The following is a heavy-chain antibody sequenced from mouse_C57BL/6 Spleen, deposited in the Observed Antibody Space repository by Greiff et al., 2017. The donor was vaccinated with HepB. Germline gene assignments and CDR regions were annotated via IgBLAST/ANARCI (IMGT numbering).Heavy chain of an antibody. V-gene: IGHV1-26*01. CDR1: GYTFTDYY. CDR3: ARSDSSGLAY. CDR2: INPNNGGT. D-gene: IGHD3-2*02. J-gene: IGHJ3*01. Sequence: EVQLQQSGPELVKPRASVKISCKASGYTFTDYYMNWVKQSHGKSLEWIGDINPNNGGTSYNQKFKGKATLTVDKSSSTAYMELRSLTSEDSAVYYCARSDSSGLAYWGQGTLVTVSA.